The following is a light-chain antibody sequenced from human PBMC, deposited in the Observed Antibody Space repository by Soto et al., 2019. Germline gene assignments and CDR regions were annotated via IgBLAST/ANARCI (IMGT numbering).Light chain of an antibody. CDR1: SSDVGGYNY. CDR3: SSYTSASTLLYR. Sequence: QSALTQPASVSGSPGQSITISCTGTSSDVGGYNYVSWYQQHPGIAPKLLIYGVTNRPSGVPPRFSGSKSGNTASLTISGLQAEDEADYHCSSYTSASTLLYRFGTGTKLTVL. V-gene: IGLV2-14*01. J-gene: IGLJ1*01. CDR2: GVT.